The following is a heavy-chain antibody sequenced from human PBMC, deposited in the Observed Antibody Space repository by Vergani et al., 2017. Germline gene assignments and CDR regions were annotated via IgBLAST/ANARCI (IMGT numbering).Heavy chain of an antibody. V-gene: IGHV4-59*01. CDR2: IYYSGST. J-gene: IGHJ6*03. CDR3: AREPDYYYYYMDV. Sequence: QVQLQESGPGLVKPSGTLSLTCTVSGGSISSYYWSWIRQPPGKGLEWIGYIYYSGSTNYNPSLKSRVTISVDTSKNQFSLKLSSVTAADTAVYYCAREPDYYYYYMDVWGKGTTVTVSS. CDR1: GGSISSYY.